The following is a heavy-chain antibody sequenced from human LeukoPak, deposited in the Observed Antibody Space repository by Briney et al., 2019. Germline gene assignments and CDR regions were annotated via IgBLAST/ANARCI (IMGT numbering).Heavy chain of an antibody. Sequence: SGGSLRLSCAASGFTFINYGMTWVRQAPGKGLEWVSDISRSGATTYFADSVKGRFTISRDNAKTTLYLQMNTLRVEDTAVYYCARNRHAYSGYDSFYPGGQGTLVTVSS. J-gene: IGHJ5*02. D-gene: IGHD5-12*01. CDR1: GFTFINYG. CDR2: ISRSGATT. V-gene: IGHV3-23*01. CDR3: ARNRHAYSGYDSFYP.